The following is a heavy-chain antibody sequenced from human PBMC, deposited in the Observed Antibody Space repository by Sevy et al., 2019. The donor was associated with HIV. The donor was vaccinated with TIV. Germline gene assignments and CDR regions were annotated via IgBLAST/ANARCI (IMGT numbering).Heavy chain of an antibody. CDR2: ISGRAHRT. CDR3: VKEVSEYSYSDY. Sequence: GGSLRLSCAASGFTFSKYAMSWVRQTPGKVLEWVSAISGRAHRTYYTDSVKGRFTISRDNSKNMLFLQMNSLRAEDTAVYYCVKEVSEYSYSDYWGQRTLVTVSS. V-gene: IGHV3-23*01. CDR1: GFTFSKYA. D-gene: IGHD5-18*01. J-gene: IGHJ4*02.